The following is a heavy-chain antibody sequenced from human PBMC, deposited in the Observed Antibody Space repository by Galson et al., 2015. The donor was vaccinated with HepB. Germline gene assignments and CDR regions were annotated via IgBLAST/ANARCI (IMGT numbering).Heavy chain of an antibody. V-gene: IGHV3-23*01. J-gene: IGHJ4*02. CDR2: ITGSGDDT. D-gene: IGHD3-10*01. Sequence: SLRLSCAASGFTFSSHAMTWVRQAPGKGLEWVSAITGSGDDTNYADSVKGRFTISRDNSKNTLYLQMNSLRVEDTAVYYCAKGRQSQSIFDYWGQGSLVTVSS. CDR3: AKGRQSQSIFDY. CDR1: GFTFSSHA.